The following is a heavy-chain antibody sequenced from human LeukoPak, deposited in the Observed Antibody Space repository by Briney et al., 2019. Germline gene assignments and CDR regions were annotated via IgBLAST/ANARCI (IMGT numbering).Heavy chain of an antibody. CDR1: GGTFSSYA. CDR2: IIPNFGTA. CDR3: ARLTLKAILTGYHKDDAFDI. D-gene: IGHD3-9*01. J-gene: IGHJ3*02. Sequence: ASVKVSCKASGGTFSSYAISWVRQAPGQGLEWMGGIIPNFGTANYAQKFQGRVTITADESTSTAYMELSSLRSEDTAVYYCARLTLKAILTGYHKDDAFDIWGQGTMVTVSS. V-gene: IGHV1-69*13.